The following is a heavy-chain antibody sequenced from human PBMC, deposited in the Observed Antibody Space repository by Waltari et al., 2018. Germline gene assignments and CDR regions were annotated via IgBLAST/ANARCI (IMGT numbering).Heavy chain of an antibody. CDR1: GYKFPDDW. CDR3: ARQGRNVVVTAYYYNGLDV. CDR2: IDPSDSYT. Sequence: EVQLVQSGAEVKQSGESLMISCMASGYKFPDDWIPWLLQMPGKGLGWMGRIDPSDSYTNYSPSFQGHVTISVDKSNSTAFLQWSSLKAPDTAMYYCARQGRNVVVTAYYYNGLDVWGQGTTVTVSS. V-gene: IGHV5-10-1*03. J-gene: IGHJ6*02. D-gene: IGHD2-21*02.